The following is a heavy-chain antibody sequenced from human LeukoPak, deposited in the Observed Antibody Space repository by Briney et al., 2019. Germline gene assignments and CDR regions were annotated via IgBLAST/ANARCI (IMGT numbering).Heavy chain of an antibody. CDR2: IYYSGSS. D-gene: IGHD2-15*01. CDR1: GFTFSSYS. CDR3: ARMKGYCSGGSCYLDYYYYYYMDV. V-gene: IGHV4-39*07. Sequence: GSLRLSCAASGFTFSSYSMNWVRQAPGEGLGWVGSIYYSGSSYYNPSLKSRVTISVDTSKNQFSLKLSSVTAADTAVYYCARMKGYCSGGSCYLDYYYYYYMDVWGKGTTVTVSS. J-gene: IGHJ6*03.